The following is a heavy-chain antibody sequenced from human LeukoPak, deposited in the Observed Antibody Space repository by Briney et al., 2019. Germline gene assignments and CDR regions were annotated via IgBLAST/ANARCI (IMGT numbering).Heavy chain of an antibody. CDR1: GGSISSYY. V-gene: IGHV4-59*01. J-gene: IGHJ4*02. CDR2: IYCSGST. Sequence: PSETLSLTCTVSGGSISSYYWSWIRQPPGKGLEWIGRIYCSGSTNYSPSLKSRVTMSVDTSKNQFSLKLSSVTAADTAVYYCARDYNWSLDYWGQGTLVTVSS. CDR3: ARDYNWSLDY. D-gene: IGHD1-20*01.